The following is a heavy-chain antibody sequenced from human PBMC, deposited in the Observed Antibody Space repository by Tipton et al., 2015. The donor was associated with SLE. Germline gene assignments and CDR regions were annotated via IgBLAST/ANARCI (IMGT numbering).Heavy chain of an antibody. V-gene: IGHV4-61*05. CDR2: IHYSGST. J-gene: IGHJ5*02. D-gene: IGHD3-3*01. CDR3: ARVYYDLRSGYYFRWFDP. CDR1: GDSIRSSGYF. Sequence: TLSLTCTVSGDSIRSSGYFWSWIRQAPGKGLEWIGYIHYSGSTKYNPSLGSRVSISVDTSKNQFSLNLISATAADTAVYYCARVYYDLRSGYYFRWFDPWGQGTQVTVSS.